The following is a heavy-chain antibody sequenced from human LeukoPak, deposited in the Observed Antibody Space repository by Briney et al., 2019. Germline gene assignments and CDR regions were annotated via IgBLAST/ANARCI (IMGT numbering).Heavy chain of an antibody. V-gene: IGHV1-69*13. CDR1: GGTFSSYA. CDR3: ARDDCSSTSCCSVNWFDP. D-gene: IGHD2-2*01. Sequence: SVKVSCKASGGTFSSYAISWVRQAPGQGLEWMGGIIPIFGTANYAQKFQGRVTITADESTSTAYMELSSLRAEDTAVYYCARDDCSSTSCCSVNWFDPWGQGTLVTVSS. J-gene: IGHJ5*02. CDR2: IIPIFGTA.